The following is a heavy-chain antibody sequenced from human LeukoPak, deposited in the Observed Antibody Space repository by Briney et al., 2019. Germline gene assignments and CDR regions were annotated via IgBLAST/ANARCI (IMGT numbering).Heavy chain of an antibody. CDR1: GFSSSSYA. J-gene: IGHJ6*02. Sequence: GGSLRLSCAASGFSSSSYAMSWVRQAPGKGLEWVSAISGSGGTTYYADSVKGRFTISRDNSKNTLYLQMNSLRAEDTAEYYCAKVAGYQPYYGMDVWGQETTVTVSS. CDR3: AKVAGYQPYYGMDV. D-gene: IGHD2-2*01. CDR2: ISGSGGTT. V-gene: IGHV3-23*01.